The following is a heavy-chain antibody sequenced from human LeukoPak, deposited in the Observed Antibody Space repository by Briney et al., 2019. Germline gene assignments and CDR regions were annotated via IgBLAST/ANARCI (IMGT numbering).Heavy chain of an antibody. D-gene: IGHD5/OR15-5a*01. CDR3: ARAVSRTIPTRNAFNI. Sequence: GALTLTCAASGFTFGIYNRNWVRQAAGEGLEWVSSISVSSTYRYYADSMEGRFTISRDNAQSSLYLQMNSLRVEDTAVYYCARAVSRTIPTRNAFNIWGQGTMVTVSS. CDR1: GFTFGIYN. CDR2: ISVSSTYR. V-gene: IGHV3-21*06. J-gene: IGHJ3*02.